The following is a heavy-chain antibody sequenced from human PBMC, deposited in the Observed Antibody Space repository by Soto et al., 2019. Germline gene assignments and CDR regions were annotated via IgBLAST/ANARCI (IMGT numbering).Heavy chain of an antibody. CDR2: IYYSGST. V-gene: IGHV4-30-4*01. CDR3: ARVRAGGYLPTILYYFDY. J-gene: IGHJ4*02. D-gene: IGHD2-15*01. Sequence: QVQLQESGPGLVKPSQTLSLTCTVSGGSISSGDYYWSWIRQPPGKGLEWIGYIYYSGSTYYNPSLKSRVTISVDTSKNQFSLKLSSVTAADTAVYYCARVRAGGYLPTILYYFDYWGQGTLVTVSS. CDR1: GGSISSGDYY.